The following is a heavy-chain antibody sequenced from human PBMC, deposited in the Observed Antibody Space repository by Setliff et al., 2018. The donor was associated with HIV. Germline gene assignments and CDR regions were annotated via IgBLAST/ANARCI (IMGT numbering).Heavy chain of an antibody. J-gene: IGHJ4*02. CDR2: IYPGDSDT. V-gene: IGHV5-51*01. Sequence: GESLKISCKASGYTFTRYWIGWVRQMPGKGLEWMGMIYPGDSDTRYSPSFEGQVTISADKSISTAYLQWSSLKASDTAMYYCARHGQYGSGSYYNRPFDYWGQGTLVTVSS. CDR3: ARHGQYGSGSYYNRPFDY. CDR1: GYTFTRYW. D-gene: IGHD3-10*01.